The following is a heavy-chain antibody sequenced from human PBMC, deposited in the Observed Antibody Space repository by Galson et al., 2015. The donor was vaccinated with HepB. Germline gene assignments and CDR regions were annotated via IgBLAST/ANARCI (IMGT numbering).Heavy chain of an antibody. Sequence: ETLSLTCTVSGGSISSSSYYWGWIRQPPEKGLEWIGSIYYSGSTYYNPSLKSRVTISVDTSKNQFSLKLSSVTAADTAVYYCARDAMSYDWGGNWNDARWPGNWGQGTLVTVSS. V-gene: IGHV4-39*07. CDR1: GGSISSSSYY. J-gene: IGHJ4*02. D-gene: IGHD1-1*01. CDR3: ARDAMSYDWGGNWNDARWPGN. CDR2: IYYSGST.